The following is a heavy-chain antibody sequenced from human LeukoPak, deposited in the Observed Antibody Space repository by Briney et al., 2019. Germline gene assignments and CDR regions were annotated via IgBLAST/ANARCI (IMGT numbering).Heavy chain of an antibody. CDR2: ISYDGSNK. V-gene: IGHV3-30*18. CDR3: ANSGSYFHSPVDY. CDR1: GFTFSSYG. J-gene: IGHJ4*02. Sequence: GGSLRLSCAASGFTFSSYGMHWVRQAPGKGLEWVAVISYDGSNKYYADSVKGRFTISRDNAKNSLYLQMNSLRAEDTAVYYCANSGSYFHSPVDYWGQGTLVTVSS. D-gene: IGHD3-10*01.